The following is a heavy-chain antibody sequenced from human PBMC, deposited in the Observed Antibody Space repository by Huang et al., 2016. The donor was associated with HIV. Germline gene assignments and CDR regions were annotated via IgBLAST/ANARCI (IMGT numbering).Heavy chain of an antibody. CDR3: ATVDYYDTSGPQRGYFDN. J-gene: IGHJ4*02. Sequence: QVQLVQSGAEVKKPGSSVKVSCKASGGSFRNFAIGWVRQAPGQGLEWMGGIIPNIGTANDAQKFQGRVTIIADESTSTAYMELSSLRAEDTAVYYCATVDYYDTSGPQRGYFDNWGQGTLVTVSS. CDR1: GGSFRNFA. D-gene: IGHD3-22*01. CDR2: IIPNIGTA. V-gene: IGHV1-69*01.